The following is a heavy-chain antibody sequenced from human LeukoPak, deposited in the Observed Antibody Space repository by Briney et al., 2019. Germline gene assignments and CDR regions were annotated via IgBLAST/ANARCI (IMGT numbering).Heavy chain of an antibody. CDR2: ISGSGGST. D-gene: IGHD6-19*01. CDR1: GFTFSSYG. Sequence: GGSLRLSCTASGFTFSSYGMSWVRQAPGKGLEWVSSISGSGGSTYYADSVKGRFTISRDNSKNTLFLQVNSLRTEDTAVYYWARARSTGWGWFDPWGQGTLVTVSS. V-gene: IGHV3-23*01. J-gene: IGHJ5*02. CDR3: ARARSTGWGWFDP.